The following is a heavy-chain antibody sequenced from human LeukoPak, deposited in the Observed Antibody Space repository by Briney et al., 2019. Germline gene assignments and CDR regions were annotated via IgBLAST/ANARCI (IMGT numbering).Heavy chain of an antibody. V-gene: IGHV3-74*01. CDR2: INSDGSRT. CDR1: GFTFSSCW. CDR3: ARDLRTPSDTNIAIDY. D-gene: IGHD4-23*01. Sequence: QPGGSLRLSCAASGFTFSSCWMHWVRQGPGKGLVWVSRINSDGSRTNYADSVKGRFTISRDNAKNTLYLQMNSLRAEDTAVYYCARDLRTPSDTNIAIDYWGQGTLVTVSS. J-gene: IGHJ4*02.